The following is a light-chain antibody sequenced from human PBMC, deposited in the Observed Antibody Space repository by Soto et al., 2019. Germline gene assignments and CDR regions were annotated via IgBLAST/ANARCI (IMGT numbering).Light chain of an antibody. CDR2: LTSDGSH. CDR3: QTWGTGINWV. CDR1: SGHSSYA. V-gene: IGLV4-69*01. Sequence: QLVLTQSRSASASLGASVKLTCTLSSGHSSYAIAWHQLLPEKGPRFLMKLTSDGSHSKGDGIPDRFSGSSSGAERYLTISRLQSEDEADYYCQTWGTGINWVFGGGTKLTVL. J-gene: IGLJ3*02.